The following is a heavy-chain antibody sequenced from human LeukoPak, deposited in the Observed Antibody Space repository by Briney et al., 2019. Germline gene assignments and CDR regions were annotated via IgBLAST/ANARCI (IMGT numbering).Heavy chain of an antibody. D-gene: IGHD3-16*02. V-gene: IGHV1-2*02. CDR1: GYTFTGYY. J-gene: IGHJ5*02. Sequence: ASVKVSCKASGYTFTGYYMHWVRQAPGQGLEWMGWINPNSGDTNYAQKFQGRVTMTRDTSISTAYMELSRLRSDDTAVYYCARRYDYVWGSYRRNWFDPWGQGTLVTVSS. CDR2: INPNSGDT. CDR3: ARRYDYVWGSYRRNWFDP.